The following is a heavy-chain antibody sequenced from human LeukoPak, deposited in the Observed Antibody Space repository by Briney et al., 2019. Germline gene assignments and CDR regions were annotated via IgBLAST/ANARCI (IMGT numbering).Heavy chain of an antibody. CDR2: INHSGST. D-gene: IGHD5-18*01. J-gene: IGHJ5*02. Sequence: SETLSLTCAVYGGSFSGYYWSWIRQPPGEGLEWIGEINHSGSTNYNPSLKSRVTISVDTSKNQFSLKLSSVTAADTAVYYCARGPTRTWIQLWSAYNWFDPWGQGTLVTVSS. CDR1: GGSFSGYY. V-gene: IGHV4-34*01. CDR3: ARGPTRTWIQLWSAYNWFDP.